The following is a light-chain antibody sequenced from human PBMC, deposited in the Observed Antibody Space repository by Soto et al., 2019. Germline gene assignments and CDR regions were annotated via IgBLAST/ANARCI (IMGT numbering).Light chain of an antibody. J-gene: IGKJ1*01. CDR3: MHALQSWT. CDR2: LGS. V-gene: IGKV2-28*01. Sequence: CSSSKSLLHSNGYNNLDWYLQKPGQSPQLLIYLGSNRVSGVPDRVSGSGSGTDFTLKISLVDAEYVGAFYGMHALQSWTFGQGTKVDIK. CDR1: KSLLHSNGYNN.